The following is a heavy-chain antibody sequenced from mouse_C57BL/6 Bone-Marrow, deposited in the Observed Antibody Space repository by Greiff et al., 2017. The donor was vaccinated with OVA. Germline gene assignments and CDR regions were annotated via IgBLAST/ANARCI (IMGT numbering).Heavy chain of an antibody. D-gene: IGHD2-1*01. CDR2: IYPGSGST. CDR3: AKLPFDY. V-gene: IGHV1-55*01. J-gene: IGHJ2*01. Sequence: QVQLQQPGAELVKPGASVKMSCTASGYTFTSYWITWVKQRPGQGLEWIGDIYPGSGSTNYNEKLKSKATLTVDTSTSTAYMQLSSLTAEDTSVYYCAKLPFDYWGQGTTLTVSS. CDR1: GYTFTSYW.